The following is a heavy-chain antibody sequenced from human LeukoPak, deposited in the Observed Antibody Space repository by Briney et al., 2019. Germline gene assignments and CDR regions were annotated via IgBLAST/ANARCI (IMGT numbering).Heavy chain of an antibody. J-gene: IGHJ4*02. CDR1: GGSISSSSYY. CDR3: ARHPFGSGSSPDY. V-gene: IGHV4-39*01. Sequence: SETLSLTCTVSGGSISSSSYYWGWIRQPLGKGLEWIGEINHSGSTNYNPSLKSRVTISVDTSKNQFSLKLSPATAADTAVYYCARHPFGSGSSPDYWGQGTLVTVSS. D-gene: IGHD3-10*01. CDR2: INHSGST.